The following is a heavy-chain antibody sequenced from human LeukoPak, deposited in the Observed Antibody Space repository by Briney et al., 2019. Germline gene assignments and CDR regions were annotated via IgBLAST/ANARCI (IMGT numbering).Heavy chain of an antibody. CDR1: GGSISSSSYY. Sequence: PSETLSLTCTVSGGSISSSSYYWGWIRQPPGKGLECIGYIYDSGRTNYNPSLESRVIMSVDTSKNQFSLKLTSVTAADTAVYYCARHHEDYTTIFYWGRGTLVTVSS. V-gene: IGHV4-61*05. J-gene: IGHJ4*02. D-gene: IGHD3-3*01. CDR3: ARHHEDYTTIFY. CDR2: IYDSGRT.